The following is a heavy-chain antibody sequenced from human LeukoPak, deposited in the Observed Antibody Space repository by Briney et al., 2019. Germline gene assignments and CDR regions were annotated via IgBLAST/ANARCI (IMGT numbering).Heavy chain of an antibody. CDR3: ARDTRLNYDSGSYCLDY. Sequence: KTGGSLRLSCAASGFTFSSFWMTWVRQAPGKGLEWVSVIYSGGGRTYYADSVKGRFTISRDNSKNTLYLQMNSLRAEDTAVYYRARDTRLNYDSGSYCLDYWGQGTLVTVSS. CDR1: GFTFSSFW. J-gene: IGHJ4*02. V-gene: IGHV3-53*01. D-gene: IGHD3-10*01. CDR2: IYSGGGRT.